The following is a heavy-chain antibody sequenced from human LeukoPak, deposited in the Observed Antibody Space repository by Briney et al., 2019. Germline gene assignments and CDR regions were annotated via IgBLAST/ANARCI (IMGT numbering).Heavy chain of an antibody. CDR3: TRDTDGSLDY. Sequence: PGGSLRLSCAASGFTFTNSWMAWVRQAPGKGLEWVANIKQDGSTKHYADSLKGRFTISRDNPKNSLYLQMNNLRADDTAVYYCTRDTDGSLDYWGQAILVTVAS. CDR2: IKQDGSTK. V-gene: IGHV3-7*01. CDR1: GFTFTNSW. D-gene: IGHD1-26*01. J-gene: IGHJ4*02.